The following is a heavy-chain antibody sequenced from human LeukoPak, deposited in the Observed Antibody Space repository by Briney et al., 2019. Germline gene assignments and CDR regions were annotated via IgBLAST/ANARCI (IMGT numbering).Heavy chain of an antibody. Sequence: GGSLRLSCSASGFHFSCYAMHWVRQAPGKGLEYVSAISSNGGSTYYADSVKGRFTISRDNSKNTLYLQMSSLRAEDTAVYYCVRRNETTLPNTRPDSFDYRGQGTLVTVSS. V-gene: IGHV3-64D*09. CDR2: ISSNGGST. CDR3: VRRNETTLPNTRPDSFDY. CDR1: GFHFSCYA. J-gene: IGHJ4*02. D-gene: IGHD4-17*01.